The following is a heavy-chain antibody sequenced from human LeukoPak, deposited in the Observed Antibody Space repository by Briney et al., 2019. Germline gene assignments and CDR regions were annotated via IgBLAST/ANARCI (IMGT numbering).Heavy chain of an antibody. J-gene: IGHJ4*02. CDR2: ISGNGGST. CDR1: GFTFSSYA. D-gene: IGHD2-2*01. V-gene: IGHV3-23*01. Sequence: GGSLRLSCAASGFTFSSYAMNWVRQAPGKGLEWVSGISGNGGSTHYADSVKGRFTISRDNSKSTLYLQMNSLRAEDTAVYYCAKDLALGSFSCYDYWGQGTLVTVSS. CDR3: AKDLALGSFSCYDY.